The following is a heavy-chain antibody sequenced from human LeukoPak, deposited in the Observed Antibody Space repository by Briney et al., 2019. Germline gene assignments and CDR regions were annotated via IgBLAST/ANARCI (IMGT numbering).Heavy chain of an antibody. Sequence: ASVKVSCKASGYTFTDYYMHWMRQAPGQGLEWMGWISAYNGNTNYAQKLQGRVTMTTDTSTSTAYMELRSLRSDDTAVYYCARDPSLAIVVVPAANIYYYGMDVWGQGTTVTVSS. V-gene: IGHV1-18*04. CDR2: ISAYNGNT. J-gene: IGHJ6*02. CDR3: ARDPSLAIVVVPAANIYYYGMDV. D-gene: IGHD2-2*03. CDR1: GYTFTDYY.